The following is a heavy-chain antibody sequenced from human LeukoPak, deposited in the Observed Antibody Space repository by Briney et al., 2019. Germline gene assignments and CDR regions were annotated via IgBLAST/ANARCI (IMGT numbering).Heavy chain of an antibody. CDR3: AREGEVGADNWFDP. J-gene: IGHJ5*02. V-gene: IGHV1-2*04. CDR1: GYTFTGYY. D-gene: IGHD1-26*01. CDR2: INPNSGGT. Sequence: ASVKVSCKASGYTFTGYYMHWVRQAPGQGLEWMGWINPNSGGTNYAQKFQGWVTMTRDTSISTAYMELSRLRSDDTAVYYCAREGEVGADNWFDPWGQGTLVTVSS.